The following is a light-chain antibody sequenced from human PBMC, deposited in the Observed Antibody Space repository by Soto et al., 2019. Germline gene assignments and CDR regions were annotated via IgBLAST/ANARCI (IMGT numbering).Light chain of an antibody. J-gene: IGLJ2*01. Sequence: QSALTQPASVSGSPGQSVTISCTGSSADVGSYNLVSWYQQLPGRAPKLMIFEVSNRPSGVSNRFSASKSGNTASLTISGLQAEDEADYYCRSFGRTSTLLFGGGTKLTVL. CDR2: EVS. V-gene: IGLV2-23*02. CDR1: SADVGSYNL. CDR3: RSFGRTSTLL.